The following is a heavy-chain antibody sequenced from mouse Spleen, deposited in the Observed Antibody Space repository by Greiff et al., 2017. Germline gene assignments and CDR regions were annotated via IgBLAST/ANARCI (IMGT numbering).Heavy chain of an antibody. CDR2: ISSGGGST. D-gene: IGHD1-1*01. CDR1: GFAFSSYD. CDR3: ARHLYYYGSSHAMDY. J-gene: IGHJ4*01. V-gene: IGHV5-12-1*01. Sequence: DVHLVESGGGLVKPGGSLKLSCAASGFAFSSYDMSWVRQTPEKRLEWVAYISSGGGSTYYPDTVKGRFTISRDNAKNTLYLQMSSLKSEDTAMYYCARHLYYYGSSHAMDYWGQGTSVTVSS.